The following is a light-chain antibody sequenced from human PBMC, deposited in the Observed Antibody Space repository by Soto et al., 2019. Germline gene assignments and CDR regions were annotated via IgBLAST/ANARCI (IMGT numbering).Light chain of an antibody. Sequence: EIVRTQYPATLSVAPGERATLSCRASQGVSGNLAWYQQKPGQAPRLLIYGASTRATGIPARFSGSGSGTEFTLTISSLQSEDFAVYYCQQYNNWPPYTFGQGTKLEIK. CDR2: GAS. CDR3: QQYNNWPPYT. CDR1: QGVSGN. V-gene: IGKV3-15*01. J-gene: IGKJ2*01.